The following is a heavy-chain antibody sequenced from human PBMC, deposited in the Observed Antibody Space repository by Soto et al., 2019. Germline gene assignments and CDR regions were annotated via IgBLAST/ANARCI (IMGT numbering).Heavy chain of an antibody. D-gene: IGHD1-26*01. Sequence: TLSLTCTVSGGSISSYYWSWIRQPPGKGLEWIGYIYYSGSTNYNPSLKSRVTISVDTSKNQFSLKLSSVTAADTAVYYCARGPSGHIDYWGQGTLVTVSS. CDR1: GGSISSYY. CDR3: ARGPSGHIDY. V-gene: IGHV4-59*01. J-gene: IGHJ4*02. CDR2: IYYSGST.